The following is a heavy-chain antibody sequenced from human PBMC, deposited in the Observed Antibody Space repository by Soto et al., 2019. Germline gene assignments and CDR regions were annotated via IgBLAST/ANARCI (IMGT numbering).Heavy chain of an antibody. Sequence: GGSLRLSCAASGFTFSSYDMRWVRQATGKGLEWVSAIGTPGDTYYPGSVKGRFTISRENAKNSLYPQMNSLRAGDTAVYYCARDRGMATFDYWGQGTLVTVSS. CDR1: GFTFSSYD. V-gene: IGHV3-13*01. D-gene: IGHD5-12*01. J-gene: IGHJ4*02. CDR3: ARDRGMATFDY. CDR2: IGTPGDT.